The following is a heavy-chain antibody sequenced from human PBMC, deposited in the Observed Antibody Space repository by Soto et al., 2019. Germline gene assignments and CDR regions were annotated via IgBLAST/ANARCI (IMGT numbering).Heavy chain of an antibody. CDR3: GKDVVAVPAATGWFDP. CDR2: ISGSGSST. CDR1: GFTFSNFA. Sequence: EVQLLQSGGDLVQPGGSLRLSCAASGFTFSNFAMSWVRQAPGKGLEWVSGISGSGSSTFYADSVKGRFIISRDNSKKTLYLQMNSLKAEDTAVYYCGKDVVAVPAATGWFDPWGQGTLVTVSS. V-gene: IGHV3-23*01. D-gene: IGHD2-2*01. J-gene: IGHJ5*02.